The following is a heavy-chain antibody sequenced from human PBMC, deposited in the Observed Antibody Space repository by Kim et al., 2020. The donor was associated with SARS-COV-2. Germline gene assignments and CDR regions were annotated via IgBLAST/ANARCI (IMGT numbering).Heavy chain of an antibody. CDR1: GFTFSSYG. V-gene: IGHV3-30*18. CDR2: ISYDGSNK. CDR3: AKGSRIQLWLLHYYYGMDV. J-gene: IGHJ6*02. D-gene: IGHD5-18*01. Sequence: GSLRLSCAASGFTFSSYGMHWVRQAPGKGLEWVAVISYDGSNKYYADSVKGRFTISRDNSKNTLYLQMNSLRAEDTAVYYCAKGSRIQLWLLHYYYGMDVWGQGTTVTVSS.